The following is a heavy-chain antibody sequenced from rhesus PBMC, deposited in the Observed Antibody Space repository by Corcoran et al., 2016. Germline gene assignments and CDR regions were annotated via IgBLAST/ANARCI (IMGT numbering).Heavy chain of an antibody. CDR2: IDGKKTSN. V-gene: IGHV4-73*01. CDR3: ARVTRAAGPDY. CDR1: GGSISGYYY. Sequence: QVKLQQWGEGLVKPSETLSLTCAVYGGSISGYYYWSWIRPAPGKGLEWIGNIDGKKTSNKENPSIKNRVNISKDTAKNQFALKLSAVTAAETAVYYCARVTRAAGPDYWGQGVLVTVSS. D-gene: IGHD6-13*01. J-gene: IGHJ4*01.